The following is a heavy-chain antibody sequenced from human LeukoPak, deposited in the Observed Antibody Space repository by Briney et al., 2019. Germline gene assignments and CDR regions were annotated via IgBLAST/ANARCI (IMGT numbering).Heavy chain of an antibody. CDR3: ARHRYTSSSSYFDF. J-gene: IGHJ4*02. Sequence: SETLSLTCTVSGDSINDHYWSWTRQPTGEGLEWIGYIYSSVSTNYNTSLKSRVTISIDTSKSQFSLRLASVTAADTGVYYCARHRYTSSSSYFDFWGQGTLVTVSS. CDR2: IYSSVST. CDR1: GDSINDHY. V-gene: IGHV4-4*09. D-gene: IGHD6-6*01.